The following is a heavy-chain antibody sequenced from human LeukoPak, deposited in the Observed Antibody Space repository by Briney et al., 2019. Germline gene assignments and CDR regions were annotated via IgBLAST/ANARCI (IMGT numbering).Heavy chain of an antibody. Sequence: SGTLSLTCTASGGSISSYCWSWIRQPPGEDLEWIGHIYDSGNTNYNPSLKSRVTISVDTSKNQFSLKLSSVTAADTAVYYCARRGRFYGSGRGNWFDPWGQGTLVTVSS. V-gene: IGHV4-59*01. CDR3: ARRGRFYGSGRGNWFDP. J-gene: IGHJ5*02. CDR1: GGSISSYC. CDR2: IYDSGNT. D-gene: IGHD3-10*01.